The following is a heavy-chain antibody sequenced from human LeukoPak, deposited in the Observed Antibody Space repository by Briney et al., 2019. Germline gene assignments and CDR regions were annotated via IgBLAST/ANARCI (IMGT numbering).Heavy chain of an antibody. J-gene: IGHJ4*02. CDR2: IRYDGSNK. CDR3: AKDTLNYAYGDYFDY. Sequence: GGSLRLSCAASGFTFSSYGMHWVRQAPGKGLEWVAFIRYDGSNKYYADSVKGRFTISRDNSKNTLYLQMNSLRAEDTAVYYCAKDTLNYAYGDYFDYWGQGTLVTVSS. CDR1: GFTFSSYG. D-gene: IGHD4-17*01. V-gene: IGHV3-30*02.